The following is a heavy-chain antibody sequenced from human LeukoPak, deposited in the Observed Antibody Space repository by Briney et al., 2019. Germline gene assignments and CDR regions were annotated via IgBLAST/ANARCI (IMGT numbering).Heavy chain of an antibody. J-gene: IGHJ4*02. CDR2: ISGSGGDT. V-gene: IGHV3-23*01. Sequence: PGGSLRLSCVASGFFFDDYGMHWVRQVPGKGLEWVSGISGSGGDTYYADSVKGRFTISRDNSKNTLYLQMNSLRAEDTAVYYCAKKGATTGDFDYWGQGTLVTVSS. CDR3: AKKGATTGDFDY. CDR1: GFFFDDYG. D-gene: IGHD1-26*01.